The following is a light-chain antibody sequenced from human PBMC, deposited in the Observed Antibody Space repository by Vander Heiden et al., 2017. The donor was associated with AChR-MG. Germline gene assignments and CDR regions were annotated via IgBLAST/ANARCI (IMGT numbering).Light chain of an antibody. Sequence: DIQMTQSPSSMSASVGDRVTITCRASQGISNSLAWYQQKPGKAPKLLLFAASRLESGVPSRFSGSGSGTYYTLTISSLQPEDFATYYCQQYYVTPRTFGQGTKVEI. CDR3: QQYYVTPRT. CDR1: QGISNS. J-gene: IGKJ1*01. V-gene: IGKV1-NL1*01. CDR2: AAS.